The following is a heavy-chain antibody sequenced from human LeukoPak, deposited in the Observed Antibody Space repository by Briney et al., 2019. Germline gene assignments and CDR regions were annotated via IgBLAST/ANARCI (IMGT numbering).Heavy chain of an antibody. D-gene: IGHD2-15*01. J-gene: IGHJ4*02. CDR2: IYYSGST. CDR3: ARSMCRGGSCYFDQ. V-gene: IGHV4-39*01. Sequence: YPSETLSLTCTVSGGSISSSSYFWGWIRQPPGKGLEWIGSIYYSGSTFYNPSLKSRVTISVDTSKNQFSLKLSSVTAADTAVYYCARSMCRGGSCYFDQWGQGTLVAVSS. CDR1: GGSISSSSYF.